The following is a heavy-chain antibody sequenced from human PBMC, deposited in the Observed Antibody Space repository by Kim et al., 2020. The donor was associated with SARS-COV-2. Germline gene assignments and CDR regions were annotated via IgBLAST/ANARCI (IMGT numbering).Heavy chain of an antibody. D-gene: IGHD3-10*01. CDR3: ARESLTMVRGDLNWFDP. J-gene: IGHJ5*02. V-gene: IGHV1-69*13. CDR2: IIPIFGTA. CDR1: GGTFSSYA. Sequence: SVKVSCKASGGTFSSYAISWVRQAPGQGLEWMGGIIPIFGTANYAQKFQGRVTITADESTSTAYMELSSLRSEDTAVYYCARESLTMVRGDLNWFDPWGQGTLVTVSS.